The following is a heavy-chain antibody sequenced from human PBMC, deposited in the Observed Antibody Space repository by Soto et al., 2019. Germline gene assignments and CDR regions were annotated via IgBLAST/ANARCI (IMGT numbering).Heavy chain of an antibody. Sequence: ASVKVSCKASGGTFSSYAISWVRQAPGQGLEWMGGIIPIFGTANYAQKLQGRVTMTTDTSTSTAYMELRSLRSDDTAVYYCARDRGRIGYGMDVWGQGTTVTVSS. CDR1: GGTFSSYA. J-gene: IGHJ6*02. D-gene: IGHD1-26*01. CDR3: ARDRGRIGYGMDV. CDR2: IIPIFGTA. V-gene: IGHV1-69*05.